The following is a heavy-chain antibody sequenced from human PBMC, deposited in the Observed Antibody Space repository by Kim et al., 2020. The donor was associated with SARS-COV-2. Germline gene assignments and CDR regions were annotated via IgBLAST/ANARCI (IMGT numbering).Heavy chain of an antibody. J-gene: IGHJ4*02. D-gene: IGHD3-10*01. CDR3: ARDPYYGSGSYPDY. CDR2: ISYDGSNK. Sequence: GGSLRLSCAASGFTFSSYAMHWVRQAPGKGLEWVAVISYDGSNKYYVDSVKGRFTISRDNSKNTLYLQMNSLRAEDTAVYYWARDPYYGSGSYPDYWGQGTLVTVSS. CDR1: GFTFSSYA. V-gene: IGHV3-30*04.